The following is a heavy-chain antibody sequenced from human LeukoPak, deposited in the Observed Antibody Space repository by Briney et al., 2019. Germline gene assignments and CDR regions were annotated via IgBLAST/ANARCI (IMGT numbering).Heavy chain of an antibody. CDR3: AKDPLPLFGMIVVVIAYYFDY. D-gene: IGHD3-22*01. J-gene: IGHJ4*02. CDR1: GFTFSSYG. Sequence: GGSLRLSCAASGFTFSSYGMHWVRQAPGKGLEWVAFIRYDGSNKYYADSVKGRFTISRDNSKNTLYLQMNSLRAEDTAVYYCAKDPLPLFGMIVVVIAYYFDYWGQRTLVTVSS. CDR2: IRYDGSNK. V-gene: IGHV3-30*02.